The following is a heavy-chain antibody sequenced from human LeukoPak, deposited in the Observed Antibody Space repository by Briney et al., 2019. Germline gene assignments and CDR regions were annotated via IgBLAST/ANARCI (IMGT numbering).Heavy chain of an antibody. CDR3: AREIRVLGLMPTHAFDI. Sequence: ASVKVSCKASGYTFTSYAMNWVRQAPGQGLEWMGWINTNTGNPTYAQGFTGRFVFSLDTSVSTAYLQISSLKAEDTAVYYCAREIRVLGLMPTHAFDIWGQGTMVTVSS. J-gene: IGHJ3*02. CDR1: GYTFTSYA. D-gene: IGHD2-2*01. V-gene: IGHV7-4-1*02. CDR2: INTNTGNP.